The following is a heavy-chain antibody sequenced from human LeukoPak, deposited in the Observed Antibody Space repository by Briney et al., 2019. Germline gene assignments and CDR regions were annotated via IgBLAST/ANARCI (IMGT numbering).Heavy chain of an antibody. Sequence: GGSLKLSCAASGFTFSDSAMHWVRQAPGKGLEWVGHIRSKGNSYATAYAASVKGRLTISRDDSKNTAYLQMHSLNTEDTAVYYCTRLVGDWGQDYWGQGTLVTVSS. CDR2: IRSKGNSYAT. CDR1: GFTFSDSA. J-gene: IGHJ4*02. CDR3: TRLVGDWGQDY. V-gene: IGHV3-73*01. D-gene: IGHD2-21*02.